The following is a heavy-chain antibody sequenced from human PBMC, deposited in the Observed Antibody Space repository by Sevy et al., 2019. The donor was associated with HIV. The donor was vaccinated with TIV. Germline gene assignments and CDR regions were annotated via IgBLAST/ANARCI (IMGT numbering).Heavy chain of an antibody. CDR1: GFTFHYYN. CDR2: ISGSGDYI. D-gene: IGHD7-27*01. CDR3: ASQTGDQGNLFDY. V-gene: IGHV3-21*01. J-gene: IGHJ4*02. Sequence: RGSLRLSCAASGFTFHYYNMNWVRQAPGKGLERLSSISGSGDYIYYADSVEGRFTISRDNAKNSLYLQMNSLRAEDMAVYYSASQTGDQGNLFDYWGQGTLVLVSS.